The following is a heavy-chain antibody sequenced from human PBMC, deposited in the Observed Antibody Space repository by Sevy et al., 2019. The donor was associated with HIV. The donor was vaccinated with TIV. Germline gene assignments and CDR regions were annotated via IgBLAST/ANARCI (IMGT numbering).Heavy chain of an antibody. Sequence: GGSLRLSCAASGFTFNNYWMTWFRQAQGKGLEWVANINTDGSGKYYVDSVRGRFTISRDNAKNSLYLQMNSLRADDTAVYYGAKSVDAWGKGTTVTVSS. CDR1: GFTFNNYW. V-gene: IGHV3-7*01. CDR2: INTDGSGK. J-gene: IGHJ6*04. CDR3: AKSVDA.